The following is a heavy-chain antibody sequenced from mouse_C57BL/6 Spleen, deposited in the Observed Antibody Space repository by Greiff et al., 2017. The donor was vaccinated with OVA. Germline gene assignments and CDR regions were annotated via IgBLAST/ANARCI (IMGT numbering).Heavy chain of an antibody. J-gene: IGHJ1*03. CDR2: INPNNGGT. V-gene: IGHV1-26*01. Sequence: VQLQQSGPELVKPGASVKISCKASGYTFTDYYMNWVKQSHGKSLEWIGDINPNNGGTSYNQKFKGKATLTVDKSSSTAYMELRSLTSEDSAVYYCAGYHYYDWYFDVWGTGTTVTVSS. CDR3: AGYHYYDWYFDV. CDR1: GYTFTDYY. D-gene: IGHD1-2*01.